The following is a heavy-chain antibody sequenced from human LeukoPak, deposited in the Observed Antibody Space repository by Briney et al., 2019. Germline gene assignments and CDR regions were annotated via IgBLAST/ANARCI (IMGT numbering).Heavy chain of an antibody. D-gene: IGHD3-22*01. V-gene: IGHV3-23*01. Sequence: PGGSLRLSCAASGFTFSSYVMSWVRQAPGKGLEWVSAISGSGGSTYYADSVKGRFTISRDNSKNTLYLQMNSLRAEDTAVYYCAKAGHSGYPLRSDLDYWGQGTLVTVSS. CDR3: AKAGHSGYPLRSDLDY. CDR1: GFTFSSYV. J-gene: IGHJ4*02. CDR2: ISGSGGST.